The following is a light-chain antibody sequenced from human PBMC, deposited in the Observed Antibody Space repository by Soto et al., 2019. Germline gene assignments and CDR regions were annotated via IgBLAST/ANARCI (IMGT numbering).Light chain of an antibody. CDR3: CSYAGTYTFV. CDR1: SSDIGAYNY. CDR2: DVS. J-gene: IGLJ1*01. Sequence: QPVLTQPRSVSGSPGQSVTISCAGTSSDIGAYNYVSWYQHHPGKVPKLMIYDVSKRPSGVPNRFSGSRSSDTASLTISGLQAEDEADYYCCSYAGTYTFVFGSGTKVTVL. V-gene: IGLV2-11*01.